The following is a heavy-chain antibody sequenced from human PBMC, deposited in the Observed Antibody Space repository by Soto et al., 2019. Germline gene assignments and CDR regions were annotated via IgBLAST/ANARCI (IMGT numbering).Heavy chain of an antibody. CDR3: ASPTYNSGRPCDY. J-gene: IGHJ4*02. D-gene: IGHD1-20*01. CDR1: GGSISSYY. Sequence: QVQLQESGPGLVKPSETLSLTCTVSGGSISSYYWSWIRQPPGKGLEWIGYIYYSGSTNYNPSLXXRXXISVDTSKNQFPLKLRSVAAAVTAVDFGASPTYNSGRPCDYWGQGTLVTVSS. CDR2: IYYSGST. V-gene: IGHV4-59*01.